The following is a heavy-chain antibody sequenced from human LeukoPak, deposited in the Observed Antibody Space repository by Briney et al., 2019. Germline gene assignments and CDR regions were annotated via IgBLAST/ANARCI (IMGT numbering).Heavy chain of an antibody. Sequence: GGSLRLSCAASGFTFSSYAMHWVRQAPGKGLEWVAVISYDGSNKYYADSVKGRFTISRDNSKNTLYLQMNSPRAEDTAVYYCARDPESTGYYYGMDVWGQGTTVTVSS. CDR3: ARDPESTGYYYGMDV. CDR2: ISYDGSNK. CDR1: GFTFSSYA. J-gene: IGHJ6*02. V-gene: IGHV3-30-3*01.